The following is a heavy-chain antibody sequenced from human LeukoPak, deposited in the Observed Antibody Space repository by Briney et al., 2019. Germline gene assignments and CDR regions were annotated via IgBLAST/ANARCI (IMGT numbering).Heavy chain of an antibody. V-gene: IGHV3-30*19. CDR1: GFTLSTYG. CDR3: AREEYSSSSGVDY. D-gene: IGHD6-6*01. J-gene: IGHJ4*02. CDR2: ISYDGSNK. Sequence: QAGGSLRLSCAASGFTLSTYGMHWVRQAPGKGLEWVAVISYDGSNKYYADSVKGRFTISRDNSKNTLYLQMNSLRAEDTAVYYCAREEYSSSSGVDYWGQGTLVTVSS.